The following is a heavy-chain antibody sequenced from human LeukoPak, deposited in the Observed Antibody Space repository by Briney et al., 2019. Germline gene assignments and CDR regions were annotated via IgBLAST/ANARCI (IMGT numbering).Heavy chain of an antibody. Sequence: GGSLRLSRAASGFTVSDTYMSWVRQAPGKGLEWVSFINSGWNTHYADSVKGRFTISRDSSKNTLYLQMNSLRAEDTAVYYCARDPSNPTAFDYWGQGTLVTVSS. CDR2: INSGWNT. J-gene: IGHJ4*02. CDR3: ARDPSNPTAFDY. V-gene: IGHV3-66*02. CDR1: GFTVSDTY. D-gene: IGHD6-6*01.